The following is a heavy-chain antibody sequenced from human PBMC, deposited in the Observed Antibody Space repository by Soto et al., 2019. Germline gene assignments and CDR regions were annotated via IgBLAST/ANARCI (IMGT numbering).Heavy chain of an antibody. CDR1: GFTFSSYA. V-gene: IGHV3-23*01. Sequence: PGGSLRLSCAASGFTFSSYAISWVRQAPGKGLEWVSAISGSGGSTYYADSAKGRFTISRDNSKNTLYLQMNSLRAEDTAVYYCAKESGGIAVATSNDYWGQGTLVTVSS. D-gene: IGHD6-19*01. CDR3: AKESGGIAVATSNDY. CDR2: ISGSGGST. J-gene: IGHJ4*02.